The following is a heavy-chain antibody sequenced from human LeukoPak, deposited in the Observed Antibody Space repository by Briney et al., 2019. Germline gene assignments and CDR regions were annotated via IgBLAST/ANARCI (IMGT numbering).Heavy chain of an antibody. V-gene: IGHV3-15*01. J-gene: IGHJ4*02. CDR1: GFTFSNAW. Sequence: GGSLRLSCAASGFTFSNAWMSWVRQAPGKGLEWVGRIKSKTDGGTTEYAAPVKGRFTISRDDSKNTLYLQMNSLRAEDTALYYCTKGLGVVIDFLLFDSWGQGTLVTVSS. D-gene: IGHD3-3*01. CDR3: TKGLGVVIDFLLFDS. CDR2: IKSKTDGGTT.